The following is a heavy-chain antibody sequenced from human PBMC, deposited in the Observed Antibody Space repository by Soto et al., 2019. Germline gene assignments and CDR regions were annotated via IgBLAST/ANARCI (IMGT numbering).Heavy chain of an antibody. V-gene: IGHV4-4*07. J-gene: IGHJ4*02. CDR3: ARASRCKSEYECFAWLDF. D-gene: IGHD6-6*01. Sequence: LSLTCTVSGGSISSLYWAWIRQPAGKGLEWIGRIFPSGDSNYNPSLPSRVSMSLDTSKNEFSLTMSSVTAADTAVYYCARASRCKSEYECFAWLDFWGQGILVTVSS. CDR1: GGSISSLY. CDR2: IFPSGDS.